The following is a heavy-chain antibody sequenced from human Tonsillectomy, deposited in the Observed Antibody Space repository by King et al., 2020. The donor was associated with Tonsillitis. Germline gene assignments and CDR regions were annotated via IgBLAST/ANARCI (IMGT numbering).Heavy chain of an antibody. J-gene: IGHJ4*02. CDR1: GFTFSSYG. CDR3: AKVWTGIAVAGTGVDC. D-gene: IGHD6-19*01. CDR2: ISYDGSNK. Sequence: VQLVQSGGGVVQPGRSLRLSCAASGFTFSSYGMHWVRRAPGKGLEWVAVISYDGSNKYYVDSVKGRFTISRDNSKNTLYLQMNSLRAEDTSVYYCAKVWTGIAVAGTGVDCWGQGTLVTVSS. V-gene: IGHV3-30*18.